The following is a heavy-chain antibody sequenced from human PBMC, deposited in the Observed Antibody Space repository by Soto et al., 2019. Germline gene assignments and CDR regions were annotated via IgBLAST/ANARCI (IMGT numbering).Heavy chain of an antibody. V-gene: IGHV4-39*01. J-gene: IGHJ6*02. Sequence: PSETLSLTCTVSGGSISSSSYYWGWIRQPPGKGLEWIGTIYYSGSTYYNPSLKSRVTISVDTSQNQFSLKLSSVTAADTAVYYCASSGSGSYSLYYYYYGMDVWGQGTTVTVSS. CDR2: IYYSGST. CDR3: ASSGSGSYSLYYYYYGMDV. CDR1: GGSISSSSYY. D-gene: IGHD3-10*01.